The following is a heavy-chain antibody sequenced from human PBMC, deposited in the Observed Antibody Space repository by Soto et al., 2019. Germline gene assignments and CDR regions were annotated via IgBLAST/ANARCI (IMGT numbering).Heavy chain of an antibody. D-gene: IGHD2-2*01. CDR3: ARVTRGYCSSTSCPQEDAFDI. J-gene: IGHJ3*02. V-gene: IGHV1-18*01. CDR2: ISAYNGNT. Sequence: QVQLVQSGAEVKKPGASVKVSCKASGYTFTSYGISWVRQAPGQGLEWMGWISAYNGNTNYAQKLQGRVTMTTDTPTSRAYMELRSLRSDDTAVYYCARVTRGYCSSTSCPQEDAFDIWGQGTMVTVSS. CDR1: GYTFTSYG.